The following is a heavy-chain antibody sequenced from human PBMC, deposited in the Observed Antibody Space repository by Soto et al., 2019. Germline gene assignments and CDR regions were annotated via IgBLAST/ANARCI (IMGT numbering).Heavy chain of an antibody. CDR3: ATDYRDGYNIPFDY. Sequence: VQLMQSGAEVKQPGSSVKVTCKTSGGTFGNYPITWVRQAPGQGLEWMGRVIPILGMGSYAQKFQGRVTITADRSTSTAYMDLSILRSDDTAVYYCATDYRDGYNIPFDYWGQGTLVTVSS. CDR1: GGTFGNYP. J-gene: IGHJ4*02. CDR2: VIPILGMG. D-gene: IGHD2-21*01. V-gene: IGHV1-69*02.